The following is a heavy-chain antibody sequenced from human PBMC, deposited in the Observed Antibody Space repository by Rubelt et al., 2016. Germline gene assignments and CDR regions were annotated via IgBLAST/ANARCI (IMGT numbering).Heavy chain of an antibody. CDR1: GYTFTSYG. Sequence: QVQLVQSGAEVKKPGASVKVSCKASGYTFTSYGISWVRQAPGQGLEWMGWIGAYSGNTNYAQKLPGRVTMTTDPATSTAYMELRSLRSDATAVYYCARNLIRITFGGVIVPPDYWGQGTLVTVSS. CDR3: ARNLIRITFGGVIVPPDY. J-gene: IGHJ4*02. D-gene: IGHD3-16*02. CDR2: IGAYSGNT. V-gene: IGHV1-18*01.